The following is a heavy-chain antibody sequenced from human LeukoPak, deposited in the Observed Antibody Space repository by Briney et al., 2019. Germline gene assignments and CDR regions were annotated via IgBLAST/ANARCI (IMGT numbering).Heavy chain of an antibody. V-gene: IGHV4-61*02. CDR2: IYTSGST. D-gene: IGHD5-12*01. Sequence: SETLSLTCTVSGGSISSGSYYWSWIRQPAGKGLEWIGRIYTSGSTNYNPSLKSRVTISVDTSKNQFSLKLSSVTAADTAVYYCARDGSDSGYDEGKDAFDIWGQGTMVTVSS. J-gene: IGHJ3*02. CDR1: GGSISSGSYY. CDR3: ARDGSDSGYDEGKDAFDI.